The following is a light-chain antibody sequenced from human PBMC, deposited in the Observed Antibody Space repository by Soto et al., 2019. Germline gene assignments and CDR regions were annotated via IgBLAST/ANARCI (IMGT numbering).Light chain of an antibody. CDR1: QSVSSN. Sequence: EIVMTQSPATLSVSPGERATLSCRASQSVSSNLAWYQQNPGQASRLLIFDASTRATGTSARFSGSGSGTEFTLTISSLQSEDCAVYYCQQYNQWPLTFGGGTKVGIK. CDR3: QQYNQWPLT. V-gene: IGKV3-15*01. CDR2: DAS. J-gene: IGKJ4*01.